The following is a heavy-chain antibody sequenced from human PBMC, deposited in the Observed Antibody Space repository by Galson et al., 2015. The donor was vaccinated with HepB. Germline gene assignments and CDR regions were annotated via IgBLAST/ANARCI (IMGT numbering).Heavy chain of an antibody. Sequence: SLRLSCAASGFTFSNYGMHWVRQAPGKGLEWVAVISYDGSNKYYADSVKGRFTISRDNSKNTLYLQMNSLRAEDTAVYYCAKDAYLSSALAGTMAGFDYWGQGTLVSVSS. CDR2: ISYDGSNK. CDR3: AKDAYLSSALAGTMAGFDY. V-gene: IGHV3-30*18. CDR1: GFTFSNYG. D-gene: IGHD6-19*01. J-gene: IGHJ4*02.